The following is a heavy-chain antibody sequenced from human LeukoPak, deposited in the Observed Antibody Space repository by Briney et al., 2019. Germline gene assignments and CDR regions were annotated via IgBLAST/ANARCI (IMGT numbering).Heavy chain of an antibody. D-gene: IGHD2-2*01. CDR3: ARGGCSSTSCYSLNWFDP. J-gene: IGHJ5*02. Sequence: SETLSLTCTVSGGSISNYYWSWIRQPAGKGLEWIGRIYTSGSTNYNPSLKSRVTMSVDTSKNQFSLNLSSVTAADTAVYYCARGGCSSTSCYSLNWFDPWGQGTLVTVSS. V-gene: IGHV4-4*07. CDR2: IYTSGST. CDR1: GGSISNYY.